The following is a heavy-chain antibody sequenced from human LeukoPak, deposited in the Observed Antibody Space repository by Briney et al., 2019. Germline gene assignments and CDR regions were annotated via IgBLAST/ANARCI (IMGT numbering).Heavy chain of an antibody. CDR2: IKSKTDGWTT. J-gene: IGHJ4*02. CDR1: GFTFSNAW. V-gene: IGHV3-15*01. Sequence: PGGSLRLSCAASGFTFSNAWMSWVRQAPGKGLEWVGRIKSKTDGWTTDYAAPVKGRFTISRDDSKNTLYLQMNSLKTEDTAVYYRTTDLAYCSSTSCYNFDYWGQGTLVTVSS. CDR3: TTDLAYCSSTSCYNFDY. D-gene: IGHD2-2*01.